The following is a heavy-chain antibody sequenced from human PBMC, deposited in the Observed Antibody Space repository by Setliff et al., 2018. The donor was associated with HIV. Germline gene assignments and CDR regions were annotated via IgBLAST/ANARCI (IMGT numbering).Heavy chain of an antibody. CDR3: GRVGFGELFGAFDI. D-gene: IGHD3-10*01. V-gene: IGHV4-59*01. CDR2: IYYSGST. Sequence: SETLSLTCTVSGGSMSSYYWSWIRLPPGKGLEWVGYIYYSGSTNYNPSLKSRVSISVDTSKNQFSLKLSSVTAADTAMYYCGRVGFGELFGAFDIWGQGIMVTVS. J-gene: IGHJ3*02. CDR1: GGSMSSYY.